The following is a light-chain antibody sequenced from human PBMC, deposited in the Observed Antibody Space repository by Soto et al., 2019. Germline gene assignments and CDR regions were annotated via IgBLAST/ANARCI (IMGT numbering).Light chain of an antibody. CDR3: MQGTHWPLT. Sequence: DFVMTQSPLSLPVTLGQPASISCRSSQSLVYRDGNTYLNWFQQRPGQSPRRLIYKVSNRDSGVPDRFSGSGSGTDFTLKISRVEAEDVGVYYCMQGTHWPLTFGGGTKVDNK. V-gene: IGKV2-30*01. J-gene: IGKJ4*01. CDR1: QSLVYRDGNTY. CDR2: KVS.